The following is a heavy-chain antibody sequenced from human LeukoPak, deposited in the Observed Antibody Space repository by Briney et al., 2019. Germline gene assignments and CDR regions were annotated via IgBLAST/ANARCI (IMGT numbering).Heavy chain of an antibody. CDR1: GFTFDDYG. D-gene: IGHD3-22*01. V-gene: IGHV3-20*04. CDR3: ARGSGGTEYYYESSGYYGGVGFDY. J-gene: IGHJ4*02. CDR2: INWNGGST. Sequence: GGSLILSCAASGFTFDDYGMSWVRQAPGKGLEWVSGINWNGGSTGYADSVKGRFTISRDNAKNSLYLQMNSLRAEDTALYYWARGSGGTEYYYESSGYYGGVGFDYWGQGTLVTVSS.